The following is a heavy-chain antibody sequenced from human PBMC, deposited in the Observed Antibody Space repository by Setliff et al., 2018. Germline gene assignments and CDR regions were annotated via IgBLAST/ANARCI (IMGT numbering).Heavy chain of an antibody. CDR2: ISGSSSTI. CDR3: ARDYTYYDFWSGPSSDAFDI. Sequence: PGGSLRLSCAASGFTFSSYSMNWVRQAPGKGLEWVSYISGSSSTIYYADPVKGRFTISRDNAKNSLYLQMNSLRAEDTAVYYCARDYTYYDFWSGPSSDAFDIWGQGTMVTVSS. CDR1: GFTFSSYS. V-gene: IGHV3-48*01. D-gene: IGHD3-3*01. J-gene: IGHJ3*02.